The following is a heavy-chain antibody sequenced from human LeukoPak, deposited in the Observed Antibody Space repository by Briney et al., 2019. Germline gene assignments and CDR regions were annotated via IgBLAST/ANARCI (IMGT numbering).Heavy chain of an antibody. D-gene: IGHD5-18*01. CDR2: ISYDGSNK. CDR3: AKDHRKYSYGPLDY. Sequence: PGGSLRLSCAASGFTFSSYGMHWVREAPGKGLEWVAVISYDGSNKYYADSVKGRFTISRDNSKNTLYLQMNSLRAEDTAVYYCAKDHRKYSYGPLDYWGQGTLVTVSS. CDR1: GFTFSSYG. V-gene: IGHV3-30*18. J-gene: IGHJ4*02.